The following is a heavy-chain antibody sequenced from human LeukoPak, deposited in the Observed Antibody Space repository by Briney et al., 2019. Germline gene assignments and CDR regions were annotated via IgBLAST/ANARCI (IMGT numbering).Heavy chain of an antibody. J-gene: IGHJ5*02. CDR2: ISAYNGNT. V-gene: IGHV1-18*01. Sequence: ASVKVSCKASGYTFTSYDISWVRQAPGQGLEWMGWISAYNGNTNYAQKFQGRVTMTTDTSTSTANMELRSLRSDDTAVYYCARDLRTAVAGNWFDPWGQGTLVTVSS. CDR3: ARDLRTAVAGNWFDP. D-gene: IGHD6-19*01. CDR1: GYTFTSYD.